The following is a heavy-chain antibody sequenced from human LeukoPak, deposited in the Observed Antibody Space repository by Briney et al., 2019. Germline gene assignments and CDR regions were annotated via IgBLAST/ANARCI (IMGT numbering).Heavy chain of an antibody. D-gene: IGHD1-7*01. CDR1: GFTFSSYS. CDR3: AREPSNWNYGFDY. V-gene: IGHV3-21*01. Sequence: GGCLRLSCAASGFTFSSYSMNWVRQAPGKGLEWVSSISSSSSYIYYADSVKGRFTISRDNAKNSLYLQMNSLRAEDTAVYYCAREPSNWNYGFDYWGQGTLVTVSS. J-gene: IGHJ4*02. CDR2: ISSSSSYI.